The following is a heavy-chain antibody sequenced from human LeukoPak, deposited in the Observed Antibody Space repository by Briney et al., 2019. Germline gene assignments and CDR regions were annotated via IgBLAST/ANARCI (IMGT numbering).Heavy chain of an antibody. Sequence: GGSLRLSCAASGFTLGSIGLTGHARAQGKGRKGWPNIKQDGSEKYYVDSVKGRFTISRDNAKNSLYLQMNSLRAEDTAVYYCARRGILTGYYKGGDYWGQGTLVTVSS. CDR1: GFTLGSIG. J-gene: IGHJ4*02. D-gene: IGHD3-9*01. CDR2: IKQDGSEK. CDR3: ARRGILTGYYKGGDY. V-gene: IGHV3-7*02.